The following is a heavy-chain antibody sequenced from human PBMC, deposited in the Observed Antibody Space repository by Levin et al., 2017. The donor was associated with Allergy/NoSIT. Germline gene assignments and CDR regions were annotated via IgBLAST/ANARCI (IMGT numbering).Heavy chain of an antibody. CDR3: ARMSYYDSSGYYIGRGWFDP. Sequence: SGPTLVKPTQTLTLTCTFSGFSLSTRGMCVTWIRQPPGKALEWLALIDWDDDKYYSTSLKTRPTVSRDTSKNQVVLTMTNMDPVDTATYYCARMSYYDSSGYYIGRGWFDPWGQGTLVTVSS. CDR1: GFSLSTRGMC. J-gene: IGHJ5*02. V-gene: IGHV2-70*01. CDR2: IDWDDDK. D-gene: IGHD3-22*01.